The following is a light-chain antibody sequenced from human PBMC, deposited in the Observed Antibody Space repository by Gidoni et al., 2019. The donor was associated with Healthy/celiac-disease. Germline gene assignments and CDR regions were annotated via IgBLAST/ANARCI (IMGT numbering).Light chain of an antibody. CDR2: DAS. CDR3: QQRSNWRHT. V-gene: IGKV3-11*01. CDR1: QSVSSD. J-gene: IGKJ2*01. Sequence: EIVLTQSPATLSLSPGERATLSCRASQSVSSDLAWYQQKPGPAPRLLIYDASNRATGIPARFSGSGSGTDFTLTISSLEPEDFAVYYCQQRSNWRHTFXXXTKLEIK.